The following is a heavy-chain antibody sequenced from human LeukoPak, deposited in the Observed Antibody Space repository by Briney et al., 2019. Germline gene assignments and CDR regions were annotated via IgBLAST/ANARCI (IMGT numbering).Heavy chain of an antibody. CDR3: ARDRMGAASYYYYYTDV. CDR1: GFTVSSNY. D-gene: IGHD1-26*01. CDR2: IYSGGST. V-gene: IGHV3-53*01. Sequence: PGGSLRLSCAASGFTVSSNYMSWVRQAPGKGLEWVSVIYSGGSTYYADSVKGRFTISRDNSKNTLYLQMNSLRAEDTAVYYCARDRMGAASYYYYYTDVWGKGTTVTVSS. J-gene: IGHJ6*03.